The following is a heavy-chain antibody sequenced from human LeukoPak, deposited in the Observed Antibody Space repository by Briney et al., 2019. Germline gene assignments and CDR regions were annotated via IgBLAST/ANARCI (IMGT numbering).Heavy chain of an antibody. Sequence: TASETLSLTCTVSGYSISSGYYWGWIRQPPGKGLEWIGSIYHSGSTYYNPSLKSRVTISVDTSKNQFSLKLSSVTAADTAVYYCAKALDRYSSSWTGGDAFDIWGQGTMVTVSS. D-gene: IGHD6-13*01. J-gene: IGHJ3*02. CDR1: GYSISSGYY. CDR3: AKALDRYSSSWTGGDAFDI. V-gene: IGHV4-38-2*02. CDR2: IYHSGST.